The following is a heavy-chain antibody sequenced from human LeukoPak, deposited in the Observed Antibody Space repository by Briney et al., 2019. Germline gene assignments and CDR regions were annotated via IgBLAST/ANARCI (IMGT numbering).Heavy chain of an antibody. J-gene: IGHJ4*02. V-gene: IGHV3-23*01. CDR2: ISGSGGST. CDR3: AKDLHIVVVTAILDY. CDR1: GFTFSSYA. D-gene: IGHD2-21*02. Sequence: GGSLRLSCAASGFTFSSYAMSWVRQAPGKGLEWVSAISGSGGSTYYADSVKGRFTISRDNSKNTLYLQMNSLRAEGTAVYYCAKDLHIVVVTAILDYWGQGTLVTVSS.